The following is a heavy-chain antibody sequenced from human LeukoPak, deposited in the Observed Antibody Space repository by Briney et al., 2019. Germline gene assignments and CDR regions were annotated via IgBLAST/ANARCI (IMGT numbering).Heavy chain of an antibody. CDR1: GGTFSSYA. Sequence: GASVKVSCKASGGTFSSYAINWVRQAPGQGLEWMGWISGYHGNTNYAQNLQGRVTMTTDTSTSTAYMELRSLRSDDTAVYYCARDNIVATILGYWGQGTLVTVSS. V-gene: IGHV1-18*01. CDR2: ISGYHGNT. CDR3: ARDNIVATILGY. J-gene: IGHJ4*02. D-gene: IGHD5-12*01.